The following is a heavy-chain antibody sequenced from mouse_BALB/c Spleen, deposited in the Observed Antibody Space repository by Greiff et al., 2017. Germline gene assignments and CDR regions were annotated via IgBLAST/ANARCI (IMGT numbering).Heavy chain of an antibody. V-gene: IGHV1S22*01. CDR2: IYPGSGST. CDR1: GYTFTSYW. Sequence: LQQPGSELVRPGASVKLSCKASGYTFTSYWMHWVKQRPGQGLEWIGNIYPGSGSTNYDEKFKSKATLTVDTSSSTAYMQLSSLTSEDSAVYYCSGVSHYYGYVTFYAMDYWGQGTSVTVSS. CDR3: SGVSHYYGYVTFYAMDY. D-gene: IGHD1-2*01. J-gene: IGHJ4*01.